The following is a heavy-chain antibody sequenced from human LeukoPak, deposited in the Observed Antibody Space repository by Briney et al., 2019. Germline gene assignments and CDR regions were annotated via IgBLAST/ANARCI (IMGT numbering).Heavy chain of an antibody. CDR2: TNSDGSSK. CDR3: TRQQLDAFDI. V-gene: IGHV3-74*01. D-gene: IGHD6-13*01. Sequence: PGRTLRLSRAASGFTFSTYWMHWVRQAPGTGLVWVSRTNSDGSSKTSEDSVKGRFTISRDSAKYTLSMQMCSLRAEDTAVYYCTRQQLDAFDIWGPGTMVTVSS. CDR1: GFTFSTYW. J-gene: IGHJ3*02.